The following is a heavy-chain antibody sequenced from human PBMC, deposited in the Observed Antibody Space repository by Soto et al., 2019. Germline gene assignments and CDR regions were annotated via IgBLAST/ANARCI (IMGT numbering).Heavy chain of an antibody. J-gene: IGHJ4*02. CDR2: TYYRSKWYN. V-gene: IGHV6-1*01. Sequence: SQTLSLTCVISGDSVSGNSAAWNWIRQSPSRGLEWLGRTYYRSKWYNDYALSVKSRITINPDASKNQFSLQLNSVTPEDTAVYYCAKVHTVVPLHWGPGTLVTVSS. CDR1: GDSVSGNSAA. CDR3: AKVHTVVPLH. D-gene: IGHD2-15*01.